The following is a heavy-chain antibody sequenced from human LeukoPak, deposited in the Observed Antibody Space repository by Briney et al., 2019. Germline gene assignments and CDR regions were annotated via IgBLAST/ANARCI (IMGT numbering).Heavy chain of an antibody. V-gene: IGHV1-69*05. CDR2: IIPIFGTA. CDR3: AGVDIVVVPAAIHPDGTYNWFDP. D-gene: IGHD2-2*02. CDR1: GGTFSSYA. J-gene: IGHJ5*02. Sequence: GASVKVSCKASGGTFSSYAISWVRQAPGQGLEWMGGIIPIFGTANYAQKFQGRVTITTDESTSTAYMELSSLRSEDTAVYYCAGVDIVVVPAAIHPDGTYNWFDPWGQGTLVTVSS.